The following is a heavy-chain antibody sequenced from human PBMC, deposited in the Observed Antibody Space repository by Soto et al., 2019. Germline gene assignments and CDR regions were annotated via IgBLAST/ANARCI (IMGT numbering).Heavy chain of an antibody. CDR3: ARWSYLDY. D-gene: IGHD3-3*01. CDR2: ISGSDGKA. J-gene: IGHJ4*02. V-gene: IGHV3-23*01. Sequence: GGSLRLSCVASGFSFGSYALTWVRQAPGKGLEWVSTISGSDGKAFYADAVKGRFSISRDISQSTLYPQMNSLRADDTAIYYCARWSYLDYWGQGTRVTVSS. CDR1: GFSFGSYA.